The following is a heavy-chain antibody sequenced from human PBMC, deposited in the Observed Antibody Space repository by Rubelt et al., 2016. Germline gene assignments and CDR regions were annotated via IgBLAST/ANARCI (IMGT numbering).Heavy chain of an antibody. CDR3: AGFSPAVDY. J-gene: IGHJ4*02. CDR1: GGSTISNNYL. Sequence: QLQLQESGPGLVKPSETLSLTCTVSGGSTISNNYLWGWIRQPPGRGLEWIGSIFHSGSTYYKPSLKSRITISVDTSKNQFSLKLSSVTAADTAVYFCAGFSPAVDYWGQGTLVTVSS. CDR2: IFHSGST. D-gene: IGHD2-2*01. V-gene: IGHV4-39*07.